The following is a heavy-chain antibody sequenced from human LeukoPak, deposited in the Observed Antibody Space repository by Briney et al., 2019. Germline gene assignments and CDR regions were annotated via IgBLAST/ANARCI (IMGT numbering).Heavy chain of an antibody. CDR1: GFNFSSNY. D-gene: IGHD6-13*01. V-gene: IGHV3-66*02. CDR3: VTSTGQQFIPYDY. Sequence: GGSLRLSCAASGFNFSSNYMTWIRQAPGKGLEWVSLIYGADAAYYAESVRGRFMISRDNLKNTLFLQMNSLRVEDTAVYYCVTSTGQQFIPYDYWGQGTHVTVSS. J-gene: IGHJ4*02. CDR2: IYGADAA.